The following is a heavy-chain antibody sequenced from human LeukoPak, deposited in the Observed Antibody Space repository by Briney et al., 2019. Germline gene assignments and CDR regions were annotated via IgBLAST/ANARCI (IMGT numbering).Heavy chain of an antibody. CDR3: ARESYGSYYMDV. V-gene: IGHV1-18*01. CDR1: GYTFTSYG. J-gene: IGHJ6*03. Sequence: ASVKVSCKASGYTFTSYGISWVRQAPGQGLEWMGWISAYNDNTNYAQKLQGRVTMTTDPSTSTAYMELRSLRSDDTAVYYCARESYGSYYMDVWGKGTTVTVSS. CDR2: ISAYNDNT. D-gene: IGHD1-26*01.